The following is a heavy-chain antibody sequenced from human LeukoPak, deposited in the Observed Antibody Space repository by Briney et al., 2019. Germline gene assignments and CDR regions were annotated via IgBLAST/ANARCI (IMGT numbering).Heavy chain of an antibody. D-gene: IGHD1-26*01. J-gene: IGHJ3*02. CDR1: GGSISSTNYY. CDR3: ARVKVGGAAFDI. V-gene: IGHV4-39*07. CDR2: IHYSGNT. Sequence: SETLSLTCTVSGGSISSTNYYWGWIRQPPGKGLEWIGSIHYSGNTFYNPSLKSLFTVSLDTSKNQFSLKLNSVTAADTAVYYCARVKVGGAAFDIWGQGTMVTVSS.